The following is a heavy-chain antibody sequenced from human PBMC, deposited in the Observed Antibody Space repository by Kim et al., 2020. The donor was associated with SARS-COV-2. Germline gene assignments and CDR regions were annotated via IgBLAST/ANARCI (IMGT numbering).Heavy chain of an antibody. CDR1: GFTFSSYA. D-gene: IGHD6-13*01. Sequence: GGSLRLSCAASGFTFSSYAMSWVRQAPGKGLEWVSAISGSGGSTYYADSVKGRFTISRDNSKNTLYLQMNSLRAEDTAVYYCAKAVAAAGTFVLRAGIDYWGQGTLVTVSS. CDR3: AKAVAAAGTFVLRAGIDY. J-gene: IGHJ4*02. V-gene: IGHV3-23*01. CDR2: ISGSGGST.